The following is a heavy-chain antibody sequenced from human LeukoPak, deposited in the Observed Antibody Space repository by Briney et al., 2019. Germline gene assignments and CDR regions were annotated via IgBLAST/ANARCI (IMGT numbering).Heavy chain of an antibody. Sequence: SETLSLTCTVSGGSISSSSYYWGWIRQPPGKGLEWIGSIYYSGSTYYNPSLKSRVTISVDTSKNQFSLKLSSVTAADTAVYYCARHLWFFRAFDIWGQGTMVTVSS. CDR3: ARHLWFFRAFDI. J-gene: IGHJ3*02. CDR2: IYYSGST. CDR1: GGSISSSSYY. V-gene: IGHV4-39*01. D-gene: IGHD2-21*01.